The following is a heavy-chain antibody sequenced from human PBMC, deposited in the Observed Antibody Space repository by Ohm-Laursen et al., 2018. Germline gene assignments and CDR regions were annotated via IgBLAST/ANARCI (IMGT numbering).Heavy chain of an antibody. Sequence: SLRLSCAASGFTFDDYAMHWVRQAPGKGLEWVAVISYDGSNKYYADSVKGRFTISRDNSKNTLYLQMNSLRAEDTAVYYCAKDRFSGWHHPDYWGQGTLVTVSS. J-gene: IGHJ4*02. V-gene: IGHV3-30*18. CDR3: AKDRFSGWHHPDY. CDR2: ISYDGSNK. D-gene: IGHD6-19*01. CDR1: GFTFDDYA.